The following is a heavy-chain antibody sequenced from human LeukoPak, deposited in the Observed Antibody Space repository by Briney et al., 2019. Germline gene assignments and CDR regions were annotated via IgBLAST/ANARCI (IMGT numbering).Heavy chain of an antibody. CDR2: IYHSGST. Sequence: SETLSLTCAVSGGSISSGGYSWSWIRQPPGKGLEWIGYIYHSGSTYYNPSLKSRVTISVDRSKNQFSLKLSSVTAADTAVYYCAKEVLWFGELPYFDYWGQGTLVTVSS. D-gene: IGHD3-10*01. V-gene: IGHV4-30-2*01. J-gene: IGHJ4*02. CDR3: AKEVLWFGELPYFDY. CDR1: GGSISSGGYS.